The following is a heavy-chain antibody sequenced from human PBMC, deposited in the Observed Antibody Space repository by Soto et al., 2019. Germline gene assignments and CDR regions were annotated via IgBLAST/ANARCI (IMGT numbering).Heavy chain of an antibody. CDR2: IKQDGSEK. D-gene: IGHD3-3*01. J-gene: IGHJ4*02. CDR3: ARDTSEWLGPYYFDY. CDR1: GFTFSSYW. Sequence: GGSLRLSCAASGFTFSSYWMSWVRQAPGKGLEWVANIKQDGSEKYYVDSVKGRFTISRDNAKNSLYLQMNSLRAEDTAVYYCARDTSEWLGPYYFDYWGQGTLVTVSS. V-gene: IGHV3-7*03.